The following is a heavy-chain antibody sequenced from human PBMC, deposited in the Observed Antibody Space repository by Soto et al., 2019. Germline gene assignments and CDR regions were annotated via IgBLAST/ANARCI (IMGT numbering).Heavy chain of an antibody. CDR3: ARRAARHPFDY. J-gene: IGHJ4*02. Sequence: PSETLSLTCTVSGGSISSYYWSWIRQPPGKGLEWIGYIYYSGSTNYNPSLKSRVTISVDTSKNQFSLKLSSVTAADTAVCYCARRAARHPFDYWGQGTLVTVSS. D-gene: IGHD6-6*01. CDR1: GGSISSYY. V-gene: IGHV4-59*01. CDR2: IYYSGST.